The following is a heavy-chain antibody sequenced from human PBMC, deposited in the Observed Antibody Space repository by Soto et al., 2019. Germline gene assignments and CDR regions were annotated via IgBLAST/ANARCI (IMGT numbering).Heavy chain of an antibody. CDR1: GFTFSNAW. CDR3: TTTWGIEDIVVVPAANDAFDI. J-gene: IGHJ3*02. CDR2: IKSKTDGGTT. Sequence: GGSLRLSCAASGFTFSNAWMSWVRQAPGKGLEWVGRIKSKTDGGTTDYAAPVKGRFTISRDDSKNTLYLQMNSLKTEDTAVYYCTTTWGIEDIVVVPAANDAFDIWGQGTMVTVSS. V-gene: IGHV3-15*01. D-gene: IGHD2-2*01.